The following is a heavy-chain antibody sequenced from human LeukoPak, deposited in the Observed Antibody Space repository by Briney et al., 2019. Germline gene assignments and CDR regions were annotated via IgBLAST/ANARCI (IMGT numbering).Heavy chain of an antibody. CDR2: ISSSSSYI. J-gene: IGHJ5*02. CDR1: GFTFSSYS. CDR3: ARDREDFWSGFFWFDP. D-gene: IGHD3-3*01. V-gene: IGHV3-21*01. Sequence: GGSLRLSCAASGFTFSSYSMNWVRRAPGKGLEWVSSISSSSSYIYYTDSVKGRFTISRDNAKNSLYLQMNSLRAEDTAVYYCARDREDFWSGFFWFDPWGQGTLVTVSS.